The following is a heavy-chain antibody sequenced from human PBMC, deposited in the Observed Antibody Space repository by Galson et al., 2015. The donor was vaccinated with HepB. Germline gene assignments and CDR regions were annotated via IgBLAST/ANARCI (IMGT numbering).Heavy chain of an antibody. CDR1: GFTFSYYA. V-gene: IGHV3-23*01. D-gene: IGHD6-19*01. CDR2: ITPSGDNT. CDR3: AKVFPEKTDGWYRQALYYFDS. J-gene: IGHJ4*02. Sequence: SLRLSCAASGFTFSYYAMSWVRQAPGKGLEWISAITPSGDNTYSPDSMKGRFPISRDNSRNTLFWQLNSLRADDTAIYFCAKVFPEKTDGWYRQALYYFDSWGQGTRVTVSS.